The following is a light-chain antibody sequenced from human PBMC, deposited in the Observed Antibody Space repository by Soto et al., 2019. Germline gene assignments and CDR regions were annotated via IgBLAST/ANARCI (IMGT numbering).Light chain of an antibody. CDR2: AAT. V-gene: IGKV1-12*01. CDR1: QDISDC. J-gene: IGKJ4*01. CDR3: QQGHTFPLT. Sequence: DLQMTQSPSSVSASVGDRVTITCRASQDISDCLVWHQQKPGEAPKLLIYAATTLHSGVPSRFSGSGSGTDFTLTISSLQPEDFATYYCQQGHTFPLTFGGGTKVEIK.